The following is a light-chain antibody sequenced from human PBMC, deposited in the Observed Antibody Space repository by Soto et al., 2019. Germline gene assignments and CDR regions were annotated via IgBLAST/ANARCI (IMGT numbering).Light chain of an antibody. CDR1: QSVNIY. Sequence: EIGLTQSPATPSLSPGERATLSFRASQSVNIYLAWYQQKPGQAPRLLINNAFNRATGIPARFSGSGSGTDFTLTISSLEPEDFAVYYCQQYGSSGTFGQGTKVDIK. CDR3: QQYGSSGT. CDR2: NAF. V-gene: IGKV3-11*01. J-gene: IGKJ1*01.